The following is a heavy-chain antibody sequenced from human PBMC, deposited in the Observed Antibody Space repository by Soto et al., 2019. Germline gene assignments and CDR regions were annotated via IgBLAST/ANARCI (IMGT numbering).Heavy chain of an antibody. V-gene: IGHV1-18*01. D-gene: IGHD3-22*01. CDR1: GYTFTSYG. CDR2: ISAYNGNT. J-gene: IGHJ4*02. Sequence: ASVKVSCKASGYTFTSYGITWVRQAPGQGLEWMGWISAYNGNTNSPQKFQGRVTFTRDTSASTVYMEVSSLRSEDTAVYYCARAAYYYESSGYYPGDYWGQGTLVTVSS. CDR3: ARAAYYYESSGYYPGDY.